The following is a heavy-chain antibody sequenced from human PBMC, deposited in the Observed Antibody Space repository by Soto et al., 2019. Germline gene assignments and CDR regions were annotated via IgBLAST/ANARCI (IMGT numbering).Heavy chain of an antibody. CDR2: INSDGSST. Sequence: EVQLVESGGGLVQPGGSLRLSCAASGFTFSSYWMHWVRQAPGKGLVWVSRINSDGSSTSYADSVKGRFTISRDSAKNTLYLQMNSLRAEDTAVYYCARVLRYFDWVRYMDVWGKGTTVTVSS. CDR3: ARVLRYFDWVRYMDV. D-gene: IGHD3-9*01. CDR1: GFTFSSYW. V-gene: IGHV3-74*01. J-gene: IGHJ6*03.